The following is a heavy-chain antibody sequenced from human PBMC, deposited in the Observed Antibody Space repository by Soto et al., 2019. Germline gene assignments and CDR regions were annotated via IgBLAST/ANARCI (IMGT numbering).Heavy chain of an antibody. CDR2: IKSKTDGGTT. CDR1: GFTFSNAW. Sequence: GGSLRLSCAASGFTFSNAWMNWVRQAPGKGLEWVGRIKSKTDGGTTDYAAPVKGRFTISRDDSKNTLYLQMNSLKTEDTAVYYCTTPSYLAYYYDSRNHGYWGQGTLVTVSS. V-gene: IGHV3-15*07. CDR3: TTPSYLAYYYDSRNHGY. J-gene: IGHJ4*02. D-gene: IGHD3-22*01.